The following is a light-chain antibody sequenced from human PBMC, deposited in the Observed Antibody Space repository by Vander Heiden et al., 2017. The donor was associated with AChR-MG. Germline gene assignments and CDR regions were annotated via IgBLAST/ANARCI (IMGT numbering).Light chain of an antibody. V-gene: IGKV3-15*01. CDR2: GAS. CDR1: QSVSSN. J-gene: IGKJ1*01. CDR3: QQYKNWPHWT. Sequence: EIVMTQSPATLSVSPGERATLSCRTSQSVSSNLAWYQQKPGQAPRLLISGASTRATGVPARFSGSGYGTEFTLTISRLQSEDFAVYYCQQYKNWPHWTFGQGTKVEIK.